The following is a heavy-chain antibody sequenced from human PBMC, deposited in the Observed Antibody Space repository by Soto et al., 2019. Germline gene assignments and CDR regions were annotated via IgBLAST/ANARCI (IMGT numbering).Heavy chain of an antibody. Sequence: GASVKVSCKASGYTFTSYGISWVRQAPGQGLEWMGWISAYNGNTNYAQKLQGRVTMTTDTSTSTAYMELRSLRSDDTAVYHCARSHPPSSMIVVVIPDAFDIWGQGTMVTVSS. J-gene: IGHJ3*02. V-gene: IGHV1-18*01. CDR3: ARSHPPSSMIVVVIPDAFDI. D-gene: IGHD3-22*01. CDR1: GYTFTSYG. CDR2: ISAYNGNT.